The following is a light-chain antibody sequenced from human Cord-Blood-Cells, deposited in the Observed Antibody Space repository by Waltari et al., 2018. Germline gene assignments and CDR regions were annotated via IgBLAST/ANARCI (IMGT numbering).Light chain of an antibody. CDR1: QSVSSN. V-gene: IGKV3-15*01. CDR3: KRYNNLWT. Sequence: EIVMTQSPATLSVSPGERATRSCRARQSVSSNLAWYQQKPGQAPRLLIYGASARATGIPARFSGSRSRTEFTLTISSLQSEDFAVYYYKRYNNLWTFGQGTKVEIK. CDR2: GAS. J-gene: IGKJ1*01.